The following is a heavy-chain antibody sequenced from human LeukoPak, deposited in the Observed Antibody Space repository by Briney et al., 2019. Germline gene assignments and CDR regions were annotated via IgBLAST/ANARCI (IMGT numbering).Heavy chain of an antibody. CDR3: ARENAVAGTRGNFDP. D-gene: IGHD6-19*01. CDR1: GFSATTGRYC. Sequence: SEPLSPTRSLCGFSATTGRYCWGWTRDPPGRGLEGFGYDYCGGSTHYNPSLKRRGTISVDTSKTQFSLTLTSVTAADTAVYYCARENAVAGTRGNFDPWGQGTLVTVSS. V-gene: IGHV4-61*01. CDR2: DYCGGST. J-gene: IGHJ5*02.